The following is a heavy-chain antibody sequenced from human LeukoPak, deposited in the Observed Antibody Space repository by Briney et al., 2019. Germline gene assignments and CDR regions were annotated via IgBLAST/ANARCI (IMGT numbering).Heavy chain of an antibody. V-gene: IGHV3-23*01. CDR3: ATYRQELLPFES. CDR1: GFTFSTFA. CDR2: IFQGGGEI. J-gene: IGHJ4*02. Sequence: GGSLRLSCAVSGFTFSTFAMIWVRQPPGKGLEWVSSIFQGGGEIHYADSVRGRFTISRDNSKSILSLQMNSLRAEDTAIYYCATYRQELLPFESWGQGTLVTVSS. D-gene: IGHD5-18*01.